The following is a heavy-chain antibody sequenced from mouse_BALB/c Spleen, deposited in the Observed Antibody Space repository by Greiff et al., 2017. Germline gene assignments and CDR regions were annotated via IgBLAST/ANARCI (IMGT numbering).Heavy chain of an antibody. J-gene: IGHJ3*01. CDR3: AREGYDGYCPFAY. D-gene: IGHD2-3*01. V-gene: IGHV5-4*02. CDR2: ISDGGSYT. Sequence: EVKLVESGGGLVKPGGSLKLSCAASGFTFSDYYMYWVRQTPEKRLEWVATISDGGSYTYYPDSVKGRFTISRDNAKNNLYLQMSSLKSEDTAMYCCAREGYDGYCPFAYWGQGTLVTVSA. CDR1: GFTFSDYY.